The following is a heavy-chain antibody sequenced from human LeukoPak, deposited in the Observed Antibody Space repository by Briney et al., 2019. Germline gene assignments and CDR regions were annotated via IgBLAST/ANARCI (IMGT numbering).Heavy chain of an antibody. CDR1: GYTFTSYY. J-gene: IGHJ6*02. CDR2: ISPSGGST. D-gene: IGHD2-15*01. Sequence: ASVKVSCKASGYTFTSYYMHWVRQAPGQGLEWMGIISPSGGSTSYAQKFQGRVTMTRDTSTSTVYMELSSLRSEDTAVYYCARDPVAAPPLNYYYGMDVWGQGTTVTVSS. V-gene: IGHV1-46*01. CDR3: ARDPVAAPPLNYYYGMDV.